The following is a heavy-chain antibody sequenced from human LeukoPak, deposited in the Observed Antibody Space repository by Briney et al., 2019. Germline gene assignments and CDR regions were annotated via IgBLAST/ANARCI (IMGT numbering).Heavy chain of an antibody. J-gene: IGHJ4*02. D-gene: IGHD1-26*01. CDR3: ARLGVGASSDY. Sequence: SETLSLTCTVSGGSISSSSYYWGWIRQPPGKGLEWIGSIYYSGSTYYNPSLKSRVTISVDTSKNQFSLKLSSVTAADTAVYYCARLGVGASSDYWGQGTLVTVSS. V-gene: IGHV4-39*01. CDR2: IYYSGST. CDR1: GGSISSSSYY.